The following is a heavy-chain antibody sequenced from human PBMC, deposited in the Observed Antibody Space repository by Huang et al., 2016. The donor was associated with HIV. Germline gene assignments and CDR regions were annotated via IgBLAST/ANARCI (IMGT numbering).Heavy chain of an antibody. V-gene: IGHV3-21*01. Sequence: EVQLVESGGGLVKPGGSLRLSCAASGFNFDTFTMSWVRQAPGKGLEWVSSISMSSKYRYYADSVEGRFTISRDNAKNSVYLQMNSLRAEDTAVYYCARAIVVAAKIGYFDYWGQGALVTVSS. CDR1: GFNFDTFT. J-gene: IGHJ4*02. D-gene: IGHD2-15*01. CDR3: ARAIVVAAKIGYFDY. CDR2: ISMSSKYR.